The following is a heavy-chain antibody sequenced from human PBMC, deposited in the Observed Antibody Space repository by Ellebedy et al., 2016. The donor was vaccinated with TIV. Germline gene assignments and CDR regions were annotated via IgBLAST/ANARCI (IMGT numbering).Heavy chain of an antibody. CDR3: ARGRWELRTPLDF. CDR1: GGSISSYY. Sequence: MPSETLSLTCIVSGGSISSYYWTWIRQPAGKGLEWIGRIYSSGNINYNPSLESRVTMSVDTSKNQFSLKLTSVTAADTAVYFCARGRWELRTPLDFWGQGTLVTVAS. D-gene: IGHD1-26*01. CDR2: IYSSGNI. J-gene: IGHJ4*02. V-gene: IGHV4-4*07.